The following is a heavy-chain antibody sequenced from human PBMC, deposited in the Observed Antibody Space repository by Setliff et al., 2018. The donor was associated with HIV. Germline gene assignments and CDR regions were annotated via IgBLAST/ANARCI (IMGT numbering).Heavy chain of an antibody. CDR2: IYYTGST. D-gene: IGHD2-8*01. CDR1: GGSISSSGDY. J-gene: IGHJ6*03. V-gene: IGHV4-31*03. Sequence: SETLSLTCTVSGGSISSSGDYWSWVRQHPGKGLEWIGYIYYTGSTYSNPSLQSRVRISVDTSKNQFSLRLSSVTDADTAVYYCARDSANGKTANLNYLDVWGKGTTVTVAS. CDR3: ARDSANGKTANLNYLDV.